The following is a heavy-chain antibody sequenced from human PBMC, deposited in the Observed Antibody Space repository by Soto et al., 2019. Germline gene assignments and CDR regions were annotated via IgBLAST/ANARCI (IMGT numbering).Heavy chain of an antibody. Sequence: QVQLQQWGAGLLKPSETLSLTCAVYGGSFSGYYWSWIRQPPGKGLEWIGEINHSGSTNYSPSLKSRVTISVETSKNQFSLKLSSVTAADTAVYYCARNCSTTSCQIWGFDYWGQGTLVTVSS. D-gene: IGHD2-2*01. J-gene: IGHJ4*02. CDR3: ARNCSTTSCQIWGFDY. CDR2: INHSGST. CDR1: GGSFSGYY. V-gene: IGHV4-34*01.